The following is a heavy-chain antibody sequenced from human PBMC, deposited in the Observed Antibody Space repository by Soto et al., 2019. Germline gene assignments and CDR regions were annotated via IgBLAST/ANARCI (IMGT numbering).Heavy chain of an antibody. D-gene: IGHD5-12*01. CDR1: GGSLSSYY. CDR3: AAGGGLPRYY. J-gene: IGHJ4*02. Sequence: SETLSLTCTVSGGSLSSYYWSWIRQPPGKGLEWIGYIYHSGSTYYNPSLKSRVTISADRSKNQFSLKLSSVTAADTAVYYCAAGGGLPRYYWGQGTLVTVSS. V-gene: IGHV4-59*04. CDR2: IYHSGST.